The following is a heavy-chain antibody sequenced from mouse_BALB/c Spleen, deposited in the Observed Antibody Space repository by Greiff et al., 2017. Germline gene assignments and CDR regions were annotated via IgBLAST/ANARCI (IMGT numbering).Heavy chain of an antibody. CDR3: TRSNDYDYFDY. J-gene: IGHJ2*01. V-gene: IGHV1-53*01. CDR1: GYTFTSYY. Sequence: QVQLQQSGAELVKPGASVKLSCKASGYTFTSYYMYWVKQRPGQGLEWIGDINPSNGGTNFNEKFKSKATLTVDKSSSTAYMQLSSLTSEDSAVYYCTRSNDYDYFDYWGQGTTLTVSS. CDR2: INPSNGGT. D-gene: IGHD2-4*01.